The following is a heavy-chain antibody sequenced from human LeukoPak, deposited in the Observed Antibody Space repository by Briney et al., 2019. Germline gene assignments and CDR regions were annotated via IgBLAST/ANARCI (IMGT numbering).Heavy chain of an antibody. D-gene: IGHD5-24*01. CDR2: ISPSGGST. CDR3: ARDNSVRDEAWWFNP. V-gene: IGHV1-46*01. Sequence: ASVTVSCKAFGYTFTSNYMHWVRRAPGQGPEWMGVISPSGGSTTYAQKFQGRVTLTRDMSTSTDYLELSSLRSEDTAVYYCARDNSVRDEAWWFNPWGQGTLVTVSS. J-gene: IGHJ5*02. CDR1: GYTFTSNY.